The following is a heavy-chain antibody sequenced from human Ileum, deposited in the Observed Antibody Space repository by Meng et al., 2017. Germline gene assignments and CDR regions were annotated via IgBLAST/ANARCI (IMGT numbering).Heavy chain of an antibody. V-gene: IGHV1-69*10. CDR2: IIPILGIA. J-gene: IGHJ6*02. CDR1: GITVSNYA. CDR3: ARVSASVTYGMDV. D-gene: IGHD4-11*01. Sequence: QVQLVQSVAEGKKHRSSVKVSCKAPGITVSNYAIGWVRQDPGQGLEWMGQIIPILGIANYAQNFQCGVTITADKSTSTAYMELSSLRSEDTAVYYCARVSASVTYGMDVWGQGTTVTVSS.